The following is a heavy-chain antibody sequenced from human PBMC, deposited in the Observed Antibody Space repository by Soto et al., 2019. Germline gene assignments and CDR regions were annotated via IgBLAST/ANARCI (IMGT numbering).Heavy chain of an antibody. CDR3: ASVTTIWSN. J-gene: IGHJ4*02. Sequence: QVQVVQSGAEVKEPGASVKVSCKASGYSSSNYYTHWVRQAPGQGIEWMGIVNPYGASSNYAQSFQGGVTLTRDTSTNTAYMDLSPLPSDDTAVYYCASVTTIWSNWGQGTLVTVSS. V-gene: IGHV1-46*01. CDR1: GYSSSNYY. D-gene: IGHD2-21*02. CDR2: VNPYGASS.